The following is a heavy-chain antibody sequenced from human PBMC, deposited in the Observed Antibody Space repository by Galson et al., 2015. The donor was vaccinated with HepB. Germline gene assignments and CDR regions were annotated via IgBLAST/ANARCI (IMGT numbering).Heavy chain of an antibody. CDR2: ISSSSSTI. Sequence: SLRLSCAASGFTFSSYSMNWVRQAPGKGLEWVSYISSSSSTIYYADSVKGRFTISRDNAKNSLYLQMNSLRAEDTAVYYCAREPYCSSTSCYGPMDVWGKGTTVTVSS. CDR3: AREPYCSSTSCYGPMDV. J-gene: IGHJ6*04. CDR1: GFTFSSYS. D-gene: IGHD2-2*01. V-gene: IGHV3-48*01.